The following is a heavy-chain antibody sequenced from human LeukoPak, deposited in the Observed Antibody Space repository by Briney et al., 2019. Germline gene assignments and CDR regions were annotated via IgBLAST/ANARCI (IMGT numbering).Heavy chain of an antibody. J-gene: IGHJ4*02. CDR2: ISFDGSNK. CDR3: AKGAVYYDSSGPMGDY. D-gene: IGHD3-22*01. V-gene: IGHV3-30*18. CDR1: GFTFSSYA. Sequence: GGSLRLSCAASGFTFSSYAMSWVRQTPGKGLEWVSVISFDGSNKYYADSVKGRFAISRDDSKNTLYLQMSSLRAEDTAVYYCAKGAVYYDSSGPMGDYWGQGTLVTVSS.